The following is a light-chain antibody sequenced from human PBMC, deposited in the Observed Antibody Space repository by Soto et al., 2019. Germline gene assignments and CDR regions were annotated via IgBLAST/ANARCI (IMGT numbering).Light chain of an antibody. Sequence: DIQMTQSPSSLSASVGDRFTITCRSSGSIGKHLNWYQQKPGKAPKFLIYAASNLQSGVPSRFSGSGSGTDFTLTISRLEPEDFAVYYCQQYGSSPLITFGQGTRLEIK. V-gene: IGKV1-39*01. CDR2: AAS. J-gene: IGKJ5*01. CDR1: GSIGKH. CDR3: QQYGSSPLIT.